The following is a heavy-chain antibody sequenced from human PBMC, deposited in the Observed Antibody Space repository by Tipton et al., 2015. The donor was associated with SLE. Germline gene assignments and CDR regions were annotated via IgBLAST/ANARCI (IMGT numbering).Heavy chain of an antibody. D-gene: IGHD5-12*01. CDR3: ARVSQDMVVTGNWYFDL. V-gene: IGHV4-61*01. CDR1: GGSLSSSSYY. CDR2: IYHSGST. Sequence: TLSLTCTVSGGSLSSSSYYWGWIRQPPGKGLEWIGYIYHSGSTNYNPSLKSRVTISVDTSKNQFSLQLNSVTAADTAIYYCARVSQDMVVTGNWYFDLWGRGTLVTVSS. J-gene: IGHJ2*01.